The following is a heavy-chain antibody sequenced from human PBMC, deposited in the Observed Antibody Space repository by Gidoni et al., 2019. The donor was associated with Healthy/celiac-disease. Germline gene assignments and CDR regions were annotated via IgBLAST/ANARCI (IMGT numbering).Heavy chain of an antibody. Sequence: EVQLVESGGGLVKPGGSLRLSCAASGSTLSSYSMNWVRQAPGKGLEWVSSISRSSSYICYADSVKGRFTISRDNAENSLYLQMNNLRAEDTAVYYCARDWDYGDSYYFDYWGQGTLVTVSS. J-gene: IGHJ4*02. CDR3: ARDWDYGDSYYFDY. CDR1: GSTLSSYS. V-gene: IGHV3-21*01. CDR2: ISRSSSYI. D-gene: IGHD4-17*01.